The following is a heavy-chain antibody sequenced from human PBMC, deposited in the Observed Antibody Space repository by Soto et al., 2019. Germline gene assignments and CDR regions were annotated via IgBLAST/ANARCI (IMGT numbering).Heavy chain of an antibody. CDR3: ASNSYGYIFYEY. D-gene: IGHD5-18*01. Sequence: PSVMHCHRRTVAWGSIGGGGYYWSRIHKPPGKGLEWIGYIYYSGSTYYNPSLKSRVTISVDTSKNQFSLKLSSVTAADTAVYYCASNSYGYIFYEYWGQGTLVTVSS. CDR2: IYYSGST. J-gene: IGHJ4*02. CDR1: WGSIGGGGYY. V-gene: IGHV4-30-4*01.